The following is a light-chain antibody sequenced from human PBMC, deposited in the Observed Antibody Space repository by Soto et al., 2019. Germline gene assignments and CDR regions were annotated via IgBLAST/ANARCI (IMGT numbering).Light chain of an antibody. CDR2: GNS. CDR3: QSYDSSLRAYV. V-gene: IGLV1-40*01. J-gene: IGLJ1*01. CDR1: SSNIGAGYD. Sequence: QSVLAQPPSVSGAPGQKVTISCTGSSSNIGAGYDLHWYQQLPGTAPKLLLYGNSNRPSGVPDRFSGSKSGTSASLAITGLQAEDEADYYCQSYDSSLRAYVFGIGTKV.